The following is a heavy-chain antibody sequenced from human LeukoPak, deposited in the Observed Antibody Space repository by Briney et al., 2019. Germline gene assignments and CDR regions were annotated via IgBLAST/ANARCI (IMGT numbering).Heavy chain of an antibody. CDR1: GFTFSSYG. V-gene: IGHV3-33*01. Sequence: GGSLRLSCAASGFTFSSYGMHWVRQAPGKGLEWVALIWYDGNNKYYADSVEGRFTISRDNSKNTLYLQLNSLRAEDTAVYYCARQHCSGGDCYFFDWGQGTLVTVSS. J-gene: IGHJ4*02. CDR2: IWYDGNNK. D-gene: IGHD2-15*01. CDR3: ARQHCSGGDCYFFD.